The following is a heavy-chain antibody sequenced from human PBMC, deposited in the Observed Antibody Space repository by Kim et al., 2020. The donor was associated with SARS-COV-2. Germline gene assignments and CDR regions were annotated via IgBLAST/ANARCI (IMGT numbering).Heavy chain of an antibody. D-gene: IGHD3-3*01. J-gene: IGHJ6*02. CDR3: ARERWGEFWSGWENYYYYYGLDV. Sequence: ASVKVSCKASGYTFTSYAMHWVRQAPGQRLEWMGWINAANGNTKYSQKFQGRVTITRDTSASTAYMELSSLRSEDMAVYYCARERWGEFWSGWENYYYYYGLDVWGQGTTVTVSS. CDR2: INAANGNT. V-gene: IGHV1-3*01. CDR1: GYTFTSYA.